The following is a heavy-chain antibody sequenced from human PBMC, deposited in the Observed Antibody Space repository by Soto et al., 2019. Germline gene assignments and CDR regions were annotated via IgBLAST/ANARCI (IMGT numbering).Heavy chain of an antibody. J-gene: IGHJ4*02. D-gene: IGHD3-9*01. CDR1: GFSITTRAMC. CDR2: IDWADDK. V-gene: IGHV2-70*13. CDR3: ARIHGPSGNYDIDY. Sequence: SGPTLVNPTQTLTLTCTFSGFSITTRAMCVSWIRQPPGKALEWLALIDWADDKYYSTSLKTRLTISKDTSKNQVVLTMTNVDPVDTATYYCARIHGPSGNYDIDYWGQGTLVPVSS.